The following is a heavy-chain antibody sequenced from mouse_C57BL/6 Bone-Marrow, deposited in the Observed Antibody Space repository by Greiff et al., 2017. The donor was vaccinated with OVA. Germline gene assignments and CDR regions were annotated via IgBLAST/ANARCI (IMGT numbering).Heavy chain of an antibody. CDR2: ISSGGDYI. CDR1: GFTFSSYA. CDR3: TREDYGSSFYAMDY. D-gene: IGHD1-1*01. J-gene: IGHJ4*01. Sequence: EVKLVESGAGLVKPGGSLKLSCAASGFTFSSYAMSWVRQTPEKRLEWVAYISSGGDYIYYADTVKGRFTISRDNARNTLYLQMSSLKSEDTAMYYCTREDYGSSFYAMDYWGQGTSVTVSS. V-gene: IGHV5-9-1*02.